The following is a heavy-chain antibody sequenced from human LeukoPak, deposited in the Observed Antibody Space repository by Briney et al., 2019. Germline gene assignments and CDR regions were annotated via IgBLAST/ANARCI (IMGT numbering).Heavy chain of an antibody. CDR3: ARGRTTVTP. CDR1: GGSFSGYY. CDR2: INHSGST. V-gene: IGHV4-34*01. D-gene: IGHD4-11*01. J-gene: IGHJ5*02. Sequence: SETLSLTCAVSGGSFSGYYWSWIRQPPGKGLEWIGEINHSGSTNYNPSLKSRVTISVDTSKNQSSLKLSSVTAADTAVYYCARGRTTVTPWGQGTLVTVSS.